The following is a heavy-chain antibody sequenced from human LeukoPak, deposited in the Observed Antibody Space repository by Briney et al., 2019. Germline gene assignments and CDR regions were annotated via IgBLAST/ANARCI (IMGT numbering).Heavy chain of an antibody. CDR1: GGSISSGSYY. J-gene: IGHJ5*02. Sequence: SETLSLTCTVSGGSISSGSYYWSWIRQPAGKGLEWIGRIYTSGSTNYNPSLKSRVTISVDTSKNQFSLKLSSVTAADTAVYYCARGEIITIFGVVFDWFDPWGQGTLVTVSS. D-gene: IGHD3-3*01. V-gene: IGHV4-61*02. CDR2: IYTSGST. CDR3: ARGEIITIFGVVFDWFDP.